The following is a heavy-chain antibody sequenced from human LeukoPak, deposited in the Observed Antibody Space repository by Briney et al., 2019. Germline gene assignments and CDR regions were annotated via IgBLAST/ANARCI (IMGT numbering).Heavy chain of an antibody. D-gene: IGHD1-26*01. Sequence: GGSLRLSCAASGFTFSDYYMSWIRQAPGKGLEWVSYISHRVSDVQYADSVKGRFTISRDNARNSLYLQMNGLRAEDTAVYYCAKDLGDSGPTPDSDYWGQGTLVTVSS. CDR3: AKDLGDSGPTPDSDY. CDR2: ISHRVSDV. V-gene: IGHV3-11*01. CDR1: GFTFSDYY. J-gene: IGHJ4*02.